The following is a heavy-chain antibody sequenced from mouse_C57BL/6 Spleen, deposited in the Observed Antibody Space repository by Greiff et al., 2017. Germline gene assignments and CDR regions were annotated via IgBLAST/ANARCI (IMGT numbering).Heavy chain of an antibody. D-gene: IGHD1-1*01. CDR2: IWSGGST. J-gene: IGHJ4*01. Sequence: VKLQQSGPGLVQPSQSLSITCTVSGFSLTSYGVHWVRQSPGKGLEWLGVIWSGGSTDYNAAFISRLSISKDNSKSQVFFKMNSLQADDTAIYYCARKMSITTVVGYAMDYWGQGTSVTVSS. V-gene: IGHV2-2*01. CDR3: ARKMSITTVVGYAMDY. CDR1: GFSLTSYG.